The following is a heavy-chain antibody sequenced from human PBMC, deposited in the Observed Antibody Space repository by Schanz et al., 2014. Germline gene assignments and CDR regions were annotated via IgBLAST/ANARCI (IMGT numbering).Heavy chain of an antibody. Sequence: EVHLLESGGGLVQPGGSLRLSCAASGFTFSNHALSWVRQAPGKGLEWVSGIGGSGSSTYYADSVKGRFTISRDNAKNSLYLQMNSLRVEDTAVYYCARDLISSGWYGWGQGTLVTVSS. CDR3: ARDLISSGWYG. J-gene: IGHJ4*02. D-gene: IGHD6-19*01. CDR1: GFTFSNHA. CDR2: IGGSGSST. V-gene: IGHV3-23*01.